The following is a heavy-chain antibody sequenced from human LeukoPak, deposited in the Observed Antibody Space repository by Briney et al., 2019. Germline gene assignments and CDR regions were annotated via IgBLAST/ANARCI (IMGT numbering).Heavy chain of an antibody. D-gene: IGHD7-27*01. CDR2: IHPGRGDT. V-gene: IGHV1-2*02. CDR1: GYTFTSYF. CDR3: ARDHNWGPDY. Sequence: ASLKVSCTASGYTFTSYFMPWVRQAPGQGLEWMGWIHPGRGDTNYAQKFQGRVSLTRDTSISTAYMELSRLTSDDTAVYYCARDHNWGPDYWGQGTLVSVSS. J-gene: IGHJ4*02.